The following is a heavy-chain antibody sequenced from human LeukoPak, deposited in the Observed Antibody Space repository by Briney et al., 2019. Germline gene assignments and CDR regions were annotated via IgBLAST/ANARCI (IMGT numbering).Heavy chain of an antibody. CDR1: GGSISSSSYY. Sequence: KASETLSLTCTVSGGSISSSSYYWGWIRQPPGKGLEWIGSIYYSGSTYYNPSLKSRVTISVDTSKNQFSLKLSSVTAADTAVYYCARDRRYDFWSGRPYNWFDPWGQGTLVTVSS. J-gene: IGHJ5*02. CDR3: ARDRRYDFWSGRPYNWFDP. D-gene: IGHD3-3*01. CDR2: IYYSGST. V-gene: IGHV4-39*07.